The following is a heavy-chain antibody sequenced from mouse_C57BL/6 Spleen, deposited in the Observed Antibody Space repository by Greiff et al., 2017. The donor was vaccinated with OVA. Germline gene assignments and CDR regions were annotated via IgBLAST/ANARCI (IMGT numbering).Heavy chain of an antibody. Sequence: QVQLQQSGPELVKPGASVKISCKASGYAFSSSWMNWVKQRPGKGLEWIGRIYPGDGDTNYNGKFKGKATLTADKSSSTAYMQLSSLTSEDSAVYFCARNAEGYAMDYWGQGTSVTVSS. CDR2: IYPGDGDT. D-gene: IGHD6-5*01. J-gene: IGHJ4*01. CDR3: ARNAEGYAMDY. CDR1: GYAFSSSW. V-gene: IGHV1-82*01.